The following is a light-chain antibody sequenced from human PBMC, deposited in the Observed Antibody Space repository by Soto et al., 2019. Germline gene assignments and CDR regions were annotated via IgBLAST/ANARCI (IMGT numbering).Light chain of an antibody. CDR2: DAS. CDR3: QQHSNWPIT. CDR1: QSVSSY. V-gene: IGKV3-11*01. J-gene: IGKJ5*01. Sequence: EIVLTQSPATLSLSPGERATLSCRASQSVSSYLAWYQQKPGQSPRLLIYDASNRATGIPARFSGSGSGTDFTLTISSLEPEDFAAYYCQQHSNWPITFGQGTRLEIK.